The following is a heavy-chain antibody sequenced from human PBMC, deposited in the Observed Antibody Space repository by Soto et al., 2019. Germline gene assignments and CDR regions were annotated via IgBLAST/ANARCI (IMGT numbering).Heavy chain of an antibody. CDR1: GGSISSGGYY. D-gene: IGHD6-13*01. CDR3: ARVAEYSSSWYGQGWFDP. J-gene: IGHJ5*02. CDR2: IYYSGST. V-gene: IGHV4-31*03. Sequence: SETLSLTCTVSGGSISSGGYYWSWIRQHPGKGLEWIGYIYYSGSTYYNPSLKSRVTISVDTSKSQFSLKLSSVTAADTAVYYCARVAEYSSSWYGQGWFDPWGQGTLVTVSS.